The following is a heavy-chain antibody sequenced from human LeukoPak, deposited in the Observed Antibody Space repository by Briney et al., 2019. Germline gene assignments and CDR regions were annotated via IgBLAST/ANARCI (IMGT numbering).Heavy chain of an antibody. CDR2: IYPGDSDT. V-gene: IGHV5-51*01. CDR1: GYSFTSYW. CDR3: ARLEIRQLGKSFDY. J-gene: IGHJ4*02. Sequence: GESLKISSKGFGYSFTSYWIGWVRQMPGKGLEWLGIIYPGDSDTRYSPSFQGQVTISADKSISTAYLQWSSLKASDTAMYYCARLEIRQLGKSFDYWSQGTLVTVSS. D-gene: IGHD6-6*01.